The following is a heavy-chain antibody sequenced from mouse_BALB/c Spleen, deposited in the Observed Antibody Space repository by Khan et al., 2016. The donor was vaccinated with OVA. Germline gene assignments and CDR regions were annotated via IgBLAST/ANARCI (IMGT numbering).Heavy chain of an antibody. CDR3: VREGASYRSYGWFAY. Sequence: QVRLQQSGAELARPGASVKMSCKASGYTFTSYTMHWVRQRPGQTLEWIGHINPSNNYTNYNQNFKDKATLIVDKSSSTAYMQLNSLTSEDSAVYSCVREGASYRSYGWFAYWGQGTLVTVSA. J-gene: IGHJ3*01. CDR1: GYTFTSYT. V-gene: IGHV1-4*01. D-gene: IGHD2-14*01. CDR2: INPSNNYT.